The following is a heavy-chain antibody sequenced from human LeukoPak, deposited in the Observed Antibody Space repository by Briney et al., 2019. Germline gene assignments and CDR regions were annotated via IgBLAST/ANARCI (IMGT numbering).Heavy chain of an antibody. J-gene: IGHJ5*02. D-gene: IGHD3-3*01. CDR1: GYTFTAYY. V-gene: IGHV1-2*02. CDR3: ASIGWSGSSPHWDLGNWFDP. CDR2: INPNSGGT. Sequence: GASMKVSCKTSGYTFTAYYMHRVRQAPGQGLEWMGWINPNSGGTNYAQKFQGRVTMTRDTSISTAYMELSRLRSDDTAVYYCASIGWSGSSPHWDLGNWFDPWGQGTLVTVSS.